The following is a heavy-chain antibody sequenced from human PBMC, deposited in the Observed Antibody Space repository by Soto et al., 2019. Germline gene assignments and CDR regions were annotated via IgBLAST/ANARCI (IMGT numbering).Heavy chain of an antibody. CDR3: ARALPEDIVLVPAAATTVGFDY. Sequence: QVQLQESGPGLVKPSQTLSLTCTVSGGSISSGDYYWSWIRQPPGKGLEWIGYIYYSGSTYYNPSLKSRVTISVDTSKNQFSLKLSSVTAADTAVYYCARALPEDIVLVPAAATTVGFDYWGQGTLVTVSS. CDR1: GGSISSGDYY. D-gene: IGHD2-2*01. J-gene: IGHJ4*02. CDR2: IYYSGST. V-gene: IGHV4-30-4*01.